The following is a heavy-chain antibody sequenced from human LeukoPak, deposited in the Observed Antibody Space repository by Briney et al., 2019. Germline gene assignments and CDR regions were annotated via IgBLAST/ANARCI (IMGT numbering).Heavy chain of an antibody. CDR2: IYYSGST. CDR3: ARERGGYSGYGEDFDY. Sequence: PPETLSLTCTVSGGSISSYYWSWIRQPPGKGLEWIGYIYYSGSTNYNPSLKSRVTISLDTSKNQFSLKLSSVTAADTAVYYCARERGGYSGYGEDFDYWGQGTLVTVSS. V-gene: IGHV4-59*01. J-gene: IGHJ4*02. CDR1: GGSISSYY. D-gene: IGHD5-12*01.